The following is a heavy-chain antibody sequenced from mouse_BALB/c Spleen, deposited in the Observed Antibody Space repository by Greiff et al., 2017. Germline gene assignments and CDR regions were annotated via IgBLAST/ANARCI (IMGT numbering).Heavy chain of an antibody. CDR2: IYPGNSDT. Sequence: EVQLQQSGTVLARPGASVKMSCKASGYSFTSYWMHWVKQRPGQGLEWIGAIYPGNSDTSYNQKFKGKAKLTAVTSASTAYMELSSLTNEDSAVYYCTRKRAYYDYDDYAMDYWGQGTSVTVSS. CDR1: GYSFTSYW. CDR3: TRKRAYYDYDDYAMDY. V-gene: IGHV1-5*01. J-gene: IGHJ4*01. D-gene: IGHD2-4*01.